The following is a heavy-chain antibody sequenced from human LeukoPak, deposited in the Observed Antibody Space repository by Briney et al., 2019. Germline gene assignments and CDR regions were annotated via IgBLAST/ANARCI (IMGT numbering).Heavy chain of an antibody. D-gene: IGHD2-2*01. CDR3: ATPYCSTISCLDVFNM. Sequence: PSESLSLTCNVSGVSVSDGRYYWTWIRQRPGKGLEWIGYKYFSGSAKYNPSLKSRLTISIDSSRNQFSLQLSSVTAADTATYYCATPYCSTISCLDVFNMWGQGTRVTAS. CDR2: KYFSGSA. J-gene: IGHJ3*02. V-gene: IGHV4-31*03. CDR1: GVSVSDGRYY.